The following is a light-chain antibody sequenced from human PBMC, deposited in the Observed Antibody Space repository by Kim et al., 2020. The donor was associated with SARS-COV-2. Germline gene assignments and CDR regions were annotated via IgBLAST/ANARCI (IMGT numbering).Light chain of an antibody. J-gene: IGLJ3*02. V-gene: IGLV3-21*01. CDR3: QVEKV. CDR2: YDR. CDR1: NLHTKH. Sequence: SYELTQPPSVSVAPGKTARITCGGHNLHTKHVHWYQQKPGQAPVLVISYDRDRPAGIPERFSGSNSENTATLTISRVEDGDEADFYCQVEKVFGGGTKLTVL.